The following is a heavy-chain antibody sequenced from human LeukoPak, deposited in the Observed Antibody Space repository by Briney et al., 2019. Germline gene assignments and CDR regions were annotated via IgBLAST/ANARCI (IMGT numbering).Heavy chain of an antibody. CDR2: IHYTGYT. CDR3: ARETTVTRFDY. V-gene: IGHV4-59*02. CDR1: GGSVSGHY. D-gene: IGHD4-17*01. Sequence: PSETLSLTCTVSGGSVSGHYWSWIRQAPGGGLEWLGYIHYTGYTNYNPSLKSRVTMSVDTSKNQFSLKLSSVTAADTAVYYCARETTVTRFDYWGQGTLITVSS. J-gene: IGHJ4*02.